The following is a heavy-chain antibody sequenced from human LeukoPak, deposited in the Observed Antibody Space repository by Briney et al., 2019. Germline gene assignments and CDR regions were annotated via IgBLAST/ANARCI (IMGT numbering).Heavy chain of an antibody. CDR1: GYTFTGYY. CDR2: INPNSGGT. J-gene: IGHJ6*03. D-gene: IGHD3-3*01. Sequence: EASVKVSCKASGYTFTGYYMHWVRQAPGQGLEWMGWINPNSGGTNYAQKFQGRVTMTRDTSISTAYMELSRLRSDDTAVYYCARDLVERYYDFWSGYTSYYYYYMDVWGKGTTVTVSS. V-gene: IGHV1-2*02. CDR3: ARDLVERYYDFWSGYTSYYYYYMDV.